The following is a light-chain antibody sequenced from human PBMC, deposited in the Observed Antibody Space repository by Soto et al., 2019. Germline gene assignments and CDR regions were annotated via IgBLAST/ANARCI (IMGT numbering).Light chain of an antibody. CDR3: QQYATSPLT. CDR1: QSVLTS. CDR2: DAS. Sequence: EIVLTQSPGTLSLSPGERATLSCRASQSVLTSLAWYQQKPGQAPRLLIYDASSRATAIPDRFSGSGSGTDLTLTLSRLETEDVAVYYCQQYATSPLTFGGGTKIEIK. J-gene: IGKJ4*01. V-gene: IGKV3-20*01.